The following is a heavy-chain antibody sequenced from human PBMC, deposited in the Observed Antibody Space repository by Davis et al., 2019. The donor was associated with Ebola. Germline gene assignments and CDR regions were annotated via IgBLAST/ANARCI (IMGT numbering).Heavy chain of an antibody. J-gene: IGHJ6*02. Sequence: GESLKISCAASGITFTSYAMHWVRQAPGKGLEWVALISMDGSNEYYADSVKGRFTISRDNSNNMLFLQMNSLTTDDTAQYYCATALGMYHYHAVAVWGQGTTVTVSS. CDR3: ATALGMYHYHAVAV. CDR2: ISMDGSNE. V-gene: IGHV3-30-3*01. D-gene: IGHD2-2*01. CDR1: GITFTSYA.